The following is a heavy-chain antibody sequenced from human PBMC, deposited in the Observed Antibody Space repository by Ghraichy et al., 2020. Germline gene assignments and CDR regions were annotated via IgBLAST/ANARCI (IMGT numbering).Heavy chain of an antibody. Sequence: GESLNISCVGSGFTFSSYSMNWVRQSPGKGLEWVSYITSSSRTIFYADSVKGRFTISRDNAQNSLYLQMSSLRDEDTAIYYCARGSRVVRFYYYDGMDVWGQGATVTVS. CDR1: GFTFSSYS. D-gene: IGHD4-23*01. J-gene: IGHJ6*02. CDR2: ITSSSRTI. V-gene: IGHV3-48*02. CDR3: ARGSRVVRFYYYDGMDV.